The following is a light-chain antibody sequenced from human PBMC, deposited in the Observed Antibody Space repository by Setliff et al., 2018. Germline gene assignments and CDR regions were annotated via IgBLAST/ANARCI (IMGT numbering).Light chain of an antibody. V-gene: IGLV2-14*03. Sequence: QSALTQPASVSGSPGQSITISCTGTSSDVGGYNYVSWYQQHPGKAPKLMIYDVSNRPSGVSNRFSGSKSGNTASLTISGLQAEDEADYYCSSYTGTYAFGSGTKVTVL. CDR2: DVS. CDR1: SSDVGGYNY. J-gene: IGLJ1*01. CDR3: SSYTGTYA.